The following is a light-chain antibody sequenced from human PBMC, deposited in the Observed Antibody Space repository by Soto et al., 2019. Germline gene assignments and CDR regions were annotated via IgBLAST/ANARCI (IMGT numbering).Light chain of an antibody. CDR1: SGGIGAYNY. J-gene: IGLJ3*02. V-gene: IGLV2-14*01. CDR2: DVS. CDR3: SSYTSATTVV. Sequence: QLVLTQPASVSGSPGQSITISCSGTSGGIGAYNYVSWYQLHAGKAPKLIIYDVSNRPSGVSSRFSGSKSGSTASLTISSLQAEDEADYFCSSYTSATTVVFGGGTKVTVL.